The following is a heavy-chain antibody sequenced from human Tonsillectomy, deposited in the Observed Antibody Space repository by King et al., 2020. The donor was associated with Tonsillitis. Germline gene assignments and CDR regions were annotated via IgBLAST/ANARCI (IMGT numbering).Heavy chain of an antibody. D-gene: IGHD3-10*01. V-gene: IGHV3-49*03. J-gene: IGHJ4*02. Sequence: VNWFRQAPGKGLEWVGVIRSKAYGDTTEYAASVKGRFSISRDDSQGIAYLQMNSLKTEDTAVYYWTRGAGVVGVDFLGQGTMVTVYS. CDR3: TRGAGVVGVDF. CDR2: IRSKAYGDTT.